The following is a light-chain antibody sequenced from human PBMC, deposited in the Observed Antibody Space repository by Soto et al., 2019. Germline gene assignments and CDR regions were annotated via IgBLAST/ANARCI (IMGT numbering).Light chain of an antibody. Sequence: QSVLTQPPSAYGTPGQSVTISCSGSSSSIGINYVYWYQQLPGTAPKLLIYQNNQRPSGVPDRFSGSKSCTSASLAISGLRSADAADYNCAAWDERLSGVIFGGGTKVTVL. V-gene: IGLV1-47*01. CDR1: SSSIGINY. CDR2: QNN. J-gene: IGLJ2*01. CDR3: AAWDERLSGVI.